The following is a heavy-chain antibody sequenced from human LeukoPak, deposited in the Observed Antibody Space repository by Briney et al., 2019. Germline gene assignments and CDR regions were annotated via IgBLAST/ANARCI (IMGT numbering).Heavy chain of an antibody. D-gene: IGHD6-19*01. CDR2: INHSGST. J-gene: IGHJ4*02. Sequence: PSETLSLTCAVYGGPFSGYYWSWIRQPPGKGLEWIGEINHSGSTNYNPSLKSRVTISVDTSKNQFSLKLSSVTAADTAVYYCARAAVAGTRGFDYWGQGTLVTVSS. CDR1: GGPFSGYY. CDR3: ARAAVAGTRGFDY. V-gene: IGHV4-34*01.